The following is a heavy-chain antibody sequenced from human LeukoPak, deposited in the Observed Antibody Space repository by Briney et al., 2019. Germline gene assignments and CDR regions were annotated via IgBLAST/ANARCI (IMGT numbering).Heavy chain of an antibody. CDR1: GGSISNYY. Sequence: PSETLSLTCTVSGGSISNYYWNWIRQPPGKGLEWIGYIYYSGSTNYNPSLKSRVTISVDTSKNQFSLKLSSVTAADTAVYYCARHSGYNSGLYYWGQGTLVTVSS. CDR2: IYYSGST. J-gene: IGHJ4*02. V-gene: IGHV4-59*08. CDR3: ARHSGYNSGLYY. D-gene: IGHD6-19*01.